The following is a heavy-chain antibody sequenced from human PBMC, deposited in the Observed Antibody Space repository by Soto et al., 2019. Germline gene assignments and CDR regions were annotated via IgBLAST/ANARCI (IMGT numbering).Heavy chain of an antibody. D-gene: IGHD3-3*01. CDR1: GFTFSSYA. V-gene: IGHV3-23*01. CDR2: ISGSGGST. Sequence: AGGSLRLSCAASGFTFSSYAMSWVRQAPGKGLEWVSAISGSGGSTYYADTVKGRFTISRDNSKNTLYLQMNSLRAEDTAVYYCAKDMYYDFWSGQNWFDPWGQGTLVTVAA. CDR3: AKDMYYDFWSGQNWFDP. J-gene: IGHJ5*02.